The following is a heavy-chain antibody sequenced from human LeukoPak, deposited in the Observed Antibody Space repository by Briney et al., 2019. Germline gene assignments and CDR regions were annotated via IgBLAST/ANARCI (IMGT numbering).Heavy chain of an antibody. V-gene: IGHV3-64*02. CDR3: ARVGGSGSYWYFDL. J-gene: IGHJ2*01. D-gene: IGHD3-16*01. Sequence: GGSLRLSCAASGFIFSSYAMHWVSQAPGRGLEYVSAISSNGGSTYYADSVKGRFTISRDNSKNTLYLQMGSLTVEDMAVYYCARVGGSGSYWYFDLWGRGTLVTVSS. CDR1: GFIFSSYA. CDR2: ISSNGGST.